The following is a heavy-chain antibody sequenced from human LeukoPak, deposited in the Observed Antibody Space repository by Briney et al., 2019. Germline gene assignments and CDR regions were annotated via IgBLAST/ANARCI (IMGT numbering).Heavy chain of an antibody. V-gene: IGHV1-46*04. CDR1: VYTFTSYY. J-gene: IGHJ4*02. CDR3: GRVDNRASSGYYEDLDF. CDR2: INNSGGRK. D-gene: IGHD3-22*01. Sequence: AAVNVSCKASVYTFTSYYMHWVGQAPGQGGEWMGLINNSGGRKSYPQNLQGRVTMTRETSTSQVYMAMSSLRSEDPAVYYCGRVDNRASSGYYEDLDFWGQGTLVTVSS.